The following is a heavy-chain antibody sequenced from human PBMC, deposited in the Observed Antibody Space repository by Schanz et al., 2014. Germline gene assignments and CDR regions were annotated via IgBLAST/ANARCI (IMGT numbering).Heavy chain of an antibody. J-gene: IGHJ6*03. CDR3: ARLGTGMAVAGSVIDSCYYYMHV. CDR2: MNPNSGNT. D-gene: IGHD6-19*01. Sequence: QVHLVQSGAEVKKPGASVKVSCKASGYNITSNDVTWVRQATGQGLEWMGWMNPNSGNTGYAQKFQGRVTMTRNTSISASYMELSSLRSEDTAVYYCARLGTGMAVAGSVIDSCYYYMHVRGDGTTVTVAS. CDR1: GYNITSND. V-gene: IGHV1-8*01.